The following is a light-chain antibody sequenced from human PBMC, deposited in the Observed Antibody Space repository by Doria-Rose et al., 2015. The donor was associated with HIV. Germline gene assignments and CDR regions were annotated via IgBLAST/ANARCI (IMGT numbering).Light chain of an antibody. CDR2: DGS. CDR1: QSFSSTY. CDR3: HQYGTSWT. Sequence: EIVMTQSPGTLSLSPGERATLSCRASQSFSSTYLAWYQQQPGQAPSLLIYDGSTRATGIPERFSASGPGTDFTLTINRLEPEDFALYYCHQYGTSWTFGQGTKVEI. V-gene: IGKV3-20*01. J-gene: IGKJ1*01.